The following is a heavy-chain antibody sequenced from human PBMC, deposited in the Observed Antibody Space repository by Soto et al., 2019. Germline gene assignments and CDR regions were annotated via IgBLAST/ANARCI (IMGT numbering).Heavy chain of an antibody. V-gene: IGHV3-72*01. CDR2: TRNKANSYTT. D-gene: IGHD1-7*01. J-gene: IGHJ4*02. CDR3: ASGTTSGY. Sequence: EVQLVESGGGLVQPGGSLRLSCAASGFTFSDHSMDWVRQAPGKGLEWVGRTRNKANSYTTEYAASVKGRFTISRDDSKNSLYLQMNSLKTEDTAVYYCASGTTSGYWGQGTLVTVSS. CDR1: GFTFSDHS.